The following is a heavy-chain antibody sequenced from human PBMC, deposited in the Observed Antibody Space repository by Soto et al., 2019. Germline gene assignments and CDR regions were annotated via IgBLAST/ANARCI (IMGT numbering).Heavy chain of an antibody. Sequence: QVQLVQSGAEVKRPGASVKVSCKASEYTFSTYYIHWVRQAPGQGLEWMAVINPGDGSTTYAQKFQGRFTMARDTSTTTVYMDLGSLTSADSAVYFCPSLLRGIYFDFWGQGPLVPVSS. J-gene: IGHJ4*02. D-gene: IGHD1-26*01. CDR1: EYTFSTYY. V-gene: IGHV1-46*03. CDR2: INPGDGST. CDR3: PSLLRGIYFDF.